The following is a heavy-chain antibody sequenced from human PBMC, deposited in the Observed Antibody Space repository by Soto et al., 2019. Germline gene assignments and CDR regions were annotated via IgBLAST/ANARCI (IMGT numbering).Heavy chain of an antibody. CDR1: GYKFSAYW. D-gene: IGHD1-1*01. Sequence: GESLKISCMTSGYKFSAYWIAWVRQRPGKGLGWMGIIYPGDFDTRYSPSFEGQVTISVDRSTNTAHLQWSSLKASDTAIYYGARRPQKAYDPIDYWGQGTLVTVYS. J-gene: IGHJ4*02. CDR2: IYPGDFDT. CDR3: ARRPQKAYDPIDY. V-gene: IGHV5-51*01.